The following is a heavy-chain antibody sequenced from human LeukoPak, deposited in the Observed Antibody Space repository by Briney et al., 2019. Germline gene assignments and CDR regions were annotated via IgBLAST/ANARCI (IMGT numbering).Heavy chain of an antibody. CDR3: AKAPSPGYCSSTSCYYDY. CDR2: ISDNGGST. J-gene: IGHJ4*02. V-gene: IGHV3-23*01. CDR1: GFTFSNYA. Sequence: PGGSLRLSCAASGFTFSNYAMSWVRQAPGKGLEWVTAISDNGGSTYYADSVKGRFTISRDSSKNTLYLQMNSLRGDDTAVYHCAKAPSPGYCSSTSCYYDYWGQGTLVTVSS. D-gene: IGHD2-2*01.